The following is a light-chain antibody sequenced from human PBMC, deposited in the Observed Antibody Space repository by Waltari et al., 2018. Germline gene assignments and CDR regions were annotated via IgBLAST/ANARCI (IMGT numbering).Light chain of an antibody. CDR2: GTS. J-gene: IGKJ3*01. CDR3: QQANSFPFT. CDR1: EVIGSW. Sequence: DLQMTQSPSSMSAAVGVRVTITCRASEVIGSWLAWYQQKPGKAPRLRIYGTSTLQTGVPSRFSGSASGTDFTLTISSLQPEDFATYYCQQANSFPFTFGPGTKVDIK. V-gene: IGKV1-12*01.